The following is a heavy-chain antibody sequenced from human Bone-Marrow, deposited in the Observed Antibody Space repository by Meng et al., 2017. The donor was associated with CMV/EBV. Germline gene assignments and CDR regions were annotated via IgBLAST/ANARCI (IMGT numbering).Heavy chain of an antibody. V-gene: IGHV4-39*01. Sequence: SETLSLTCTVSGGSISSSTYYWGWIRQPPGKGLEWIGTIYYSGTTYYNPSLKSRVTISVDTSKNQFSLKLSSVTAADTAVYYCARQTHYSTQVYWGQGNLVTVSS. J-gene: IGHJ4*02. CDR3: ARQTHYSTQVY. CDR1: GGSISSSTYY. D-gene: IGHD6-13*01. CDR2: IYYSGTT.